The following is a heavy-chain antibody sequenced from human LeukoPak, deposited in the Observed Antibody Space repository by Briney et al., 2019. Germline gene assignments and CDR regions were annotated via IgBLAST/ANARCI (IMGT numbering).Heavy chain of an antibody. Sequence: PGRSLRLSCAASGFTFSAYGMHWVRQAPGKGLEWVAVIWYDGSNKYYADSVKGRFTISRDNSKNTLYLQMNSLRAEDTAVYYCASSMRDCSGGSCHWGWFDPWGQGTLVPVSS. CDR2: IWYDGSNK. CDR3: ASSMRDCSGGSCHWGWFDP. V-gene: IGHV3-33*01. J-gene: IGHJ5*02. CDR1: GFTFSAYG. D-gene: IGHD2-15*01.